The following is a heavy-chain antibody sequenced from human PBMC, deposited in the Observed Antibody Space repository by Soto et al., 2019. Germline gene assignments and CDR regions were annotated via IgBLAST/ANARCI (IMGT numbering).Heavy chain of an antibody. CDR3: AREDDTSGRSGVDHFSYFYGMDV. CDR2: INQDTHET. CDR1: VFTFIAYW. J-gene: IGHJ6*02. Sequence: GGSLRRSCASSVFTFIAYWMRWVRQAPGRGLEWVANINQDTHETNYVDSLRGRVTISRGNAHNSLYLHMSSLRVEDTAVYYCAREDDTSGRSGVDHFSYFYGMDVWRQGTTVTVSS. D-gene: IGHD6-19*01. V-gene: IGHV3-7*03.